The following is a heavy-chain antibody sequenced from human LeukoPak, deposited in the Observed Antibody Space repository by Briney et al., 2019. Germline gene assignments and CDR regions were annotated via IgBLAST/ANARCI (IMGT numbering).Heavy chain of an antibody. J-gene: IGHJ3*02. CDR3: ARGRTGSFDVFDI. CDR2: ISYDGGNK. V-gene: IGHV3-30-3*01. D-gene: IGHD1-26*01. CDR1: GFTLSSYS. Sequence: GGSLRLSCAASGFTLSSYSIHWVRQAPGKGLEWVTVISYDGGNKYYADSVKGRFTISRDNSKNTLYLQMNSLRTEDAAMYFCARGRTGSFDVFDIWGRGTMVTVSS.